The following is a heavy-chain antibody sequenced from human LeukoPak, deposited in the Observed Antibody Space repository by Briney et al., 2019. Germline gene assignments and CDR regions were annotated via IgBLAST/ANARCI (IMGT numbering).Heavy chain of an antibody. V-gene: IGHV4-4*07. CDR3: ARDRVGSGWFDY. J-gene: IGHJ4*02. Sequence: PSETLSLTCTVSGGSISSYYCNRIRQPAGKGLEWIGRIYTSGSTNYNPSLKSRVTMSVDTSKNQFSLKLRSVTAADTAVYYCARDRVGSGWFDYWGQGTLVTVSS. D-gene: IGHD6-19*01. CDR2: IYTSGST. CDR1: GGSISSYY.